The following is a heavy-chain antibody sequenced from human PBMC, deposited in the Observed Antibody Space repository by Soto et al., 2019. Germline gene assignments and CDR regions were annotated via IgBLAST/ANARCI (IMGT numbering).Heavy chain of an antibody. J-gene: IGHJ4*02. CDR2: ISTSGSTV. CDR1: GFDFSVCE. D-gene: IGHD1-1*01. V-gene: IGHV3-48*03. Sequence: GGSLRLSCSASGFDFSVCEMIWVRQVLGKGLEWISYISTSGSTVHYADSVQGRFTVSRDNAKNTLYLQLNTLRADDTAVYYCAKDKPGTTSFDYWGQGTLVTVSS. CDR3: AKDKPGTTSFDY.